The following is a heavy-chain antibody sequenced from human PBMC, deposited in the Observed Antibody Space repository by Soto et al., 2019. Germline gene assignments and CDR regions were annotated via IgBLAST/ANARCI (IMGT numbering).Heavy chain of an antibody. J-gene: IGHJ6*02. CDR2: IIPIFGTA. CDR3: AGRGFVVVPAAIPAYYYYGRDV. CDR1: GGTFSSYA. Sequence: ASVKVSCKGSGGTFSSYAISWVRQAPGQGLEWMGGIIPIFGTANYAQKFQGRVTITADESTSTAYMELSSLRSEDTAVYYCAGRGFVVVPAAIPAYYYYGRDVWGQGNTGTL. D-gene: IGHD2-2*02. V-gene: IGHV1-69*13.